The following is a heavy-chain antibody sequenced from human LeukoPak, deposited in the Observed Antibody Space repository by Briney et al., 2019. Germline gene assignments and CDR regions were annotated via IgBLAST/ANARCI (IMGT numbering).Heavy chain of an antibody. CDR2: IYHSGST. D-gene: IGHD3-10*01. Sequence: SETLSLTCAVSGYSISSGYYWGWIRQPPGKGLEWIGSIYHSGSTYYNPSLKSRVTMSVDTSKNHFSLKMSSVTAADTAVYYCAKGPYGAGSYGVDYWGQGTLVTVSS. CDR1: GYSISSGYY. CDR3: AKGPYGAGSYGVDY. J-gene: IGHJ4*02. V-gene: IGHV4-38-2*01.